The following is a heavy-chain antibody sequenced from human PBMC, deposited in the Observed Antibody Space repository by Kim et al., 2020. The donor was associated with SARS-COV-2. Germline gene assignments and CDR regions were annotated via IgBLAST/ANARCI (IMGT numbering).Heavy chain of an antibody. J-gene: IGHJ4*02. Sequence: GGSLRLSCAASGFTFSSYEMNWVRQAPGKGLEWVSYISSSGSTIYYADSVKGRFTISRDNAKNSLYLQMNSLRAEDTAVYYCARVREDYFDYWGQGTLVTVSS. V-gene: IGHV3-48*03. CDR3: ARVREDYFDY. CDR2: ISSSGSTI. CDR1: GFTFSSYE. D-gene: IGHD1-26*01.